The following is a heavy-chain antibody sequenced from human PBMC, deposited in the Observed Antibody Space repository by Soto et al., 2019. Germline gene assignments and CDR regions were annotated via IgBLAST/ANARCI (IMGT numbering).Heavy chain of an antibody. CDR1: GFTFRNAW. CDR3: TTEVEMATSGSDY. CDR2: IKSKTDGGTT. D-gene: IGHD5-12*01. J-gene: IGHJ4*02. Sequence: GVSLRLSCAASGFTFRNAWMSWVRQAPGKGLEWVGRIKSKTDGGTTDYAAPVKGRFTISRDDSKNTLYLQMNSLKTEDTAVYYCTTEVEMATSGSDYWGQGTLVTVSS. V-gene: IGHV3-15*01.